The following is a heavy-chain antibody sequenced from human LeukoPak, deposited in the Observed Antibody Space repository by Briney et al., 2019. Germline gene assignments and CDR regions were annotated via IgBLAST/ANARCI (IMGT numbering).Heavy chain of an antibody. D-gene: IGHD6-13*01. Sequence: TGGSLRLSCAASGFTFSGSAIHWVRQASGKGLEWVGRIRSKANSYATAYAASVKGRFTISRDDSKNTAYLQMNSLKTEDTAVYYCTRRAAGGYFDPWGQGTLVTVSS. V-gene: IGHV3-73*01. CDR1: GFTFSGSA. CDR2: IRSKANSYAT. CDR3: TRRAAGGYFDP. J-gene: IGHJ5*02.